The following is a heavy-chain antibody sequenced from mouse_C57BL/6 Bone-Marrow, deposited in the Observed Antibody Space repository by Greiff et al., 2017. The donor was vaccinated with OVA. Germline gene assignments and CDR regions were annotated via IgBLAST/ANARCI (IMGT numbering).Heavy chain of an antibody. D-gene: IGHD4-1*01. CDR1: GYTFTSYG. Sequence: ESGAELVRPGSSVKMSCKTSGYTFTSYGINWVKQRPGQGLEWIGYIYIGNGYTEYNEKFKGKATLTSDTSSSTAYMQLSSLTSEDSAIYFCARGTTNWDGGYYFDYWGQGTTLTVSS. V-gene: IGHV1-58*01. CDR3: ARGTTNWDGGYYFDY. J-gene: IGHJ2*01. CDR2: IYIGNGYT.